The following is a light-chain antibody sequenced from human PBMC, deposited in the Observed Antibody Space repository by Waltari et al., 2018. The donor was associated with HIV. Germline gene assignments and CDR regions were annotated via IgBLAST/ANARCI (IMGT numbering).Light chain of an antibody. Sequence: LTQPPSVSVSPGQAARITCSGDALPNKYAYWYQQKSGQAPVLVIYEDSERPSGIPERFSGSSSGTMATLTISGAQVEDEADYYCYSTDSSGYPLFGGGTKLTVL. CDR3: YSTDSSGYPL. CDR2: EDS. V-gene: IGLV3-10*01. J-gene: IGLJ2*01. CDR1: ALPNKY.